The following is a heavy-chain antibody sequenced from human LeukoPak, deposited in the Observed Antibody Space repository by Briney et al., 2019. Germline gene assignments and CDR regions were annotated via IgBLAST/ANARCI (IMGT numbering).Heavy chain of an antibody. CDR1: GYTFTSYG. J-gene: IGHJ4*02. V-gene: IGHV1-18*01. D-gene: IGHD3-22*01. CDR3: ARDHTYYYDSSAYHYSFWDY. Sequence: ASVKVSCKASGYTFTSYGISWVRQAPGQGLEWMGWISAYNGNTNYAQKLQGRITMTTDTSTSTAYMELRSLRSDDTAVFYCARDHTYYYDSSAYHYSFWDYWGQGTLVTVSS. CDR2: ISAYNGNT.